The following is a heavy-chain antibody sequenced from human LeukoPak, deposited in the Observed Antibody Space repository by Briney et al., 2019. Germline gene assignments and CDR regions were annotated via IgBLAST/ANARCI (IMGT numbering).Heavy chain of an antibody. CDR1: GFTFSSYG. J-gene: IGHJ3*02. CDR2: ISYDGSNK. CDR3: AKAYSSSWYDAFDI. Sequence: SGGSLRLSCAASGFTFSSYGMHWVRQAPGKGLEWVAVISYDGSNKYYADSVKGRFTISRDNSKNTLYLQMNSLRAEDTAVYYCAKAYSSSWYDAFDIWGQGTMVTVSS. V-gene: IGHV3-30*18. D-gene: IGHD6-13*01.